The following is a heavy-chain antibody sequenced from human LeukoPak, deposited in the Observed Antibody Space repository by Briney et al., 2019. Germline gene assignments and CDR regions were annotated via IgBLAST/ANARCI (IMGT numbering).Heavy chain of an antibody. CDR1: GFTFSNYW. V-gene: IGHV3-23*01. Sequence: PGGSLRLSCAASGFTFSNYWMHWVRQAPGMGLEWVSAITDTGSGTYYADSVKGRFTISRDNSRNTLYLQMNSLRAEDTAIYYCAKRVPYSSSSVYFDCWGQGTLVTVSS. D-gene: IGHD6-6*01. J-gene: IGHJ4*02. CDR3: AKRVPYSSSSVYFDC. CDR2: ITDTGSGT.